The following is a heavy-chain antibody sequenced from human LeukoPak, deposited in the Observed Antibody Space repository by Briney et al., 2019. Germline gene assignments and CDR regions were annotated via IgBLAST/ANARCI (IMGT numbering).Heavy chain of an antibody. Sequence: GGSLRLSCAASGFTFSSYAMHWVRQAPGKGLEWVAVISYDGSNKYYADSVKGRFTISRDNSKNTLYLQMNSLRAEDTAVYYCARDGGWHESMDYWGQGTLVTVSS. D-gene: IGHD6-19*01. V-gene: IGHV3-30-3*01. CDR3: ARDGGWHESMDY. CDR2: ISYDGSNK. J-gene: IGHJ4*02. CDR1: GFTFSSYA.